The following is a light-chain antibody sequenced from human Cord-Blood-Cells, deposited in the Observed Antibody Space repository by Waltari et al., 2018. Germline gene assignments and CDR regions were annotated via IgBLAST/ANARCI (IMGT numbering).Light chain of an antibody. Sequence: EIALTHAPAPLPVSPGETATLSCRASQSVSSSYFTCYQQKPRQAPRLLIHGASSRATGIPGRCSGSGCGTDFTLTISRLEAEDVAVYYCQQYGSSRTFGQGTKVEIK. J-gene: IGKJ1*01. CDR2: GAS. V-gene: IGKV3-20*01. CDR1: QSVSSSY. CDR3: QQYGSSRT.